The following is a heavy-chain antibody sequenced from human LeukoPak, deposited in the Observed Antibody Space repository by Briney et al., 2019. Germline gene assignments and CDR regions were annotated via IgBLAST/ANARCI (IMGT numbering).Heavy chain of an antibody. CDR3: TRIGFFYDSSGYSGAFDI. CDR2: IDWDDDK. CDR1: GISLRTSGMR. V-gene: IGHV2-70*04. J-gene: IGHJ3*02. D-gene: IGHD3-22*01. Sequence: SGPALLKPTQTLTLTCTFSGISLRTSGMRVSWIRQPPGKALEWLPLIDWDDDKFYSTSLKTRLTISKDTSKTQVVLTMTNMDPVDTATYYCTRIGFFYDSSGYSGAFDIWGQGTMVIVSS.